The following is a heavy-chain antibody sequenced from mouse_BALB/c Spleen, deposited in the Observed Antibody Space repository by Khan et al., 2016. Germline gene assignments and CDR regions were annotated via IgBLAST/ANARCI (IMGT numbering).Heavy chain of an antibody. CDR2: IWSGGNT. D-gene: IGHD2-1*01. Sequence: QVQLKESGPGLVAPSQSLSITCTVSGFSLSRYSVNWVRQPPGKGLEWLGMIWSGGNTDYNSALKSSLNITKDNSKSQVVLKMNRLQADDTAMYYCARNGKSYFDVWGAGTTVTVSS. CDR1: GFSLSRYS. J-gene: IGHJ1*01. V-gene: IGHV2-6-4*01. CDR3: ARNGKSYFDV.